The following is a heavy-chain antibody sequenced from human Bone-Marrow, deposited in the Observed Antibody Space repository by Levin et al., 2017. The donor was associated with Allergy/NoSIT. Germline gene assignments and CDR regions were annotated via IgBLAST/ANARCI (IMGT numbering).Heavy chain of an antibody. Sequence: AGGSLRLSCVGSGFTFENHGIHWVRQAPGKGLEWVSVLSYDGTTEYYADSVKGRLTLSRDNSKNTVYLQIQSLRLDDTAVYYCARTAGNQRHDFTSWGQGTLVTVSS. CDR3: ARTAGNQRHDFTS. CDR1: GFTFENHG. CDR2: LSYDGTTE. V-gene: IGHV3-30*03. D-gene: IGHD1-1*01. J-gene: IGHJ5*01.